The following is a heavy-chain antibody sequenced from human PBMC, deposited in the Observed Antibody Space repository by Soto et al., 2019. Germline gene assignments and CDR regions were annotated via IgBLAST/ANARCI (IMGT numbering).Heavy chain of an antibody. Sequence: ASVKVSCKASGGTLSSYAISWVRQAPGQGLEWMGGIIPIFGTANYAQKFQGRVTITADESTSTAYMELSSLRSEDTAVYYCARGSYSGLDYYYYGMDVWGQGTTVTVSS. CDR1: GGTLSSYA. CDR2: IIPIFGTA. J-gene: IGHJ6*02. CDR3: ARGSYSGLDYYYYGMDV. V-gene: IGHV1-69*13. D-gene: IGHD3-10*01.